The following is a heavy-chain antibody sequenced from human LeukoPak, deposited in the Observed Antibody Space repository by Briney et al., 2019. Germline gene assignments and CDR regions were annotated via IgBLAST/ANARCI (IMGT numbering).Heavy chain of an antibody. J-gene: IGHJ3*02. D-gene: IGHD7-27*01. CDR2: ISGSDNTT. V-gene: IGHV3-23*01. CDR3: AKGHNWGSIGYDAFDI. Sequence: GGSLRLSCAASGFTFSSYGMSWVRQAPGKGLEWVSAISGSDNTTSYADSVKGRFTISRDNSKNTLYLQMNSLRAEDTAVYYCAKGHNWGSIGYDAFDIWGQGTMVTVSS. CDR1: GFTFSSYG.